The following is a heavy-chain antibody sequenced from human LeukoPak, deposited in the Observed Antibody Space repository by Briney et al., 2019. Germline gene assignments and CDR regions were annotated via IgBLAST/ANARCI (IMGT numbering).Heavy chain of an antibody. CDR3: ARPTSAAGRKMRDY. D-gene: IGHD6-25*01. V-gene: IGHV3-48*04. CDR2: ISSSSSTI. J-gene: IGHJ4*02. Sequence: GGSLRLSCAASGFTFSSYSMNWVRQAPGKGLEWVSYISSSSSTIYYADSVKGRFTISRDNAKNSLYLQMNSLKAEDTAVYYCARPTSAAGRKMRDYWGQGTLVTVSS. CDR1: GFTFSSYS.